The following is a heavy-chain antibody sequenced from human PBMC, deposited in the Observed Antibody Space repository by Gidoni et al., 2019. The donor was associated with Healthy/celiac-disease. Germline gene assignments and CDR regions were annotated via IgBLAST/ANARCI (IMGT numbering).Heavy chain of an antibody. CDR2: ISGSGGST. CDR3: AKSLLWFGELSPFDY. D-gene: IGHD3-10*01. CDR1: GFTFSSYA. V-gene: IGHV3-23*01. J-gene: IGHJ4*02. Sequence: EVQLLESGGGLVQPGGSLRLSCAASGFTFSSYAMSWVRQAPGNGRWWVSAISGSGGSTYYADSVKGWFTISRDNSKNTLYLQMNSLRAEDTAVYYCAKSLLWFGELSPFDYWGQGTLVTVSS.